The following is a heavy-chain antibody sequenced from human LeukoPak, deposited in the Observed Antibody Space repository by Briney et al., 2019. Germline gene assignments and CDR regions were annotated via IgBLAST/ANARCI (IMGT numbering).Heavy chain of an antibody. Sequence: PSDTLSLTCSVSGDSISSSGYYWDWLRQPPGTGLEWIGSIHHSGNTNYNPSLKSRVTISADMSKNQFSLKVNSVTAADTAVFFCARARRLTVRLFDYWSQGTLVTVSS. J-gene: IGHJ4*02. V-gene: IGHV4-39*07. CDR1: GDSISSSGYY. CDR2: IHHSGNT. CDR3: ARARRLTVRLFDY. D-gene: IGHD6-6*01.